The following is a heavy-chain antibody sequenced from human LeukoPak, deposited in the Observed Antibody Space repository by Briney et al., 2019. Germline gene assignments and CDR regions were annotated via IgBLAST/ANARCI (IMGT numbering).Heavy chain of an antibody. J-gene: IGHJ4*02. D-gene: IGHD4-17*01. CDR1: GGSFSGYY. CDR2: INHSGST. CDR3: ARGPTTVTRAFDY. Sequence: SETLSLTCAVYGGSFSGYYWSWIRQPPGKGLEWIGEINHSGSTNYNPSLKSRVTMSVDTSKNQFSLRLSSVTAADTAVYFCARGPTTVTRAFDYWGQGTLVTVSS. V-gene: IGHV4-34*01.